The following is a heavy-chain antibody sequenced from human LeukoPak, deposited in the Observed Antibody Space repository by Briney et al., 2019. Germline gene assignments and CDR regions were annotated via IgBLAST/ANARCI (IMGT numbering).Heavy chain of an antibody. CDR3: VRDYQWSLEF. V-gene: IGHV3-74*01. CDR2: INGDGTIT. Sequence: TGGSLRLSCAASGFTFTTYWMHWVRQAPGKGLVWVSRINGDGTITTYADSVKGRFTISRDNAKNTLYLQMNSLRAEDTAVYYCVRDYQWSLEFWGQGTPVTVSS. D-gene: IGHD1-1*01. CDR1: GFTFTTYW. J-gene: IGHJ4*02.